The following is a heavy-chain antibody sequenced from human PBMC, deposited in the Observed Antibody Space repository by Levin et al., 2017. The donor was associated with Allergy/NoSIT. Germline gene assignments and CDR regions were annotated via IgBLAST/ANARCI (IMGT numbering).Heavy chain of an antibody. V-gene: IGHV3-20*04. J-gene: IGHJ6*02. CDR2: INWNGGRT. D-gene: IGHD3-10*01. Sequence: GESLKISCAASGFTFDDYGMSWVRQAPGKGLEWVSGINWNGGRTGYADSVKGRFTISRDNPKNSLYLQMNSLRAEDTALYYCARAYYGSGRYYYYYGMDVWGQGTTVTVSS. CDR1: GFTFDDYG. CDR3: ARAYYGSGRYYYYYGMDV.